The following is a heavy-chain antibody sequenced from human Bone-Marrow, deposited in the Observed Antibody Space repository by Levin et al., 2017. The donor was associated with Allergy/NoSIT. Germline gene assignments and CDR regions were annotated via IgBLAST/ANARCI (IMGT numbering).Heavy chain of an antibody. Sequence: PSETLSLMCIVSGASVRSFSWSWVRQPAGKGLEWIGRIYASGSTNYNPSLKSRVTVSVDMSRNELYLNMRSVTAADTAVYYCARDQMDGLGELGNAYNGLDVWGHGTTVIVSS. CDR1: GASVRSFS. D-gene: IGHD3-10*01. J-gene: IGHJ6*02. CDR2: IYASGST. V-gene: IGHV4-4*07. CDR3: ARDQMDGLGELGNAYNGLDV.